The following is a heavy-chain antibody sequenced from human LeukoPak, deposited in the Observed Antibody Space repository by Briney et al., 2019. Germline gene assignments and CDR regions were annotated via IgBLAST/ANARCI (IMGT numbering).Heavy chain of an antibody. Sequence: AGGSLRLSCAASGFTFSSYAMSWVRQAPGKGLEWVSAISGSGGSTYYADSVKGRFTISRDNSKNTLYLQMNTLRTEDTAVYYCANARFSASYSDYWGQGTLVTVSS. D-gene: IGHD1-26*01. CDR1: GFTFSSYA. V-gene: IGHV3-23*01. CDR2: ISGSGGST. J-gene: IGHJ4*02. CDR3: ANARFSASYSDY.